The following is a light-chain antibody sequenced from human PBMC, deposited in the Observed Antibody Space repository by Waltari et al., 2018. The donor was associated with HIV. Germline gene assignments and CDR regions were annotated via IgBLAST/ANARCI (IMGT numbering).Light chain of an antibody. CDR1: SNDIGPYNY. CDR2: EVN. J-gene: IGLJ3*02. V-gene: IGLV2-8*01. CDR3: TSYAGSNNLVV. Sequence: QSALTQPPAASGSPGQSVTISCTGTSNDIGPYNYVSWYQQHPDRVPRLIIYEVNKGPAGVPDRFSGSKSGNTASLTVSGLQAEDEADYYCTSYAGSNNLVVFGGGTKLTVL.